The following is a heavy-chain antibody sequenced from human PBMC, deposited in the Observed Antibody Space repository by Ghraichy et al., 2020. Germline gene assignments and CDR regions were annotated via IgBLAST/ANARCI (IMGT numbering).Heavy chain of an antibody. CDR3: ARVRFVRGWFDP. CDR2: INHSGST. D-gene: IGHD2-8*01. CDR1: GGSFSGYY. Sequence: GSLRLSCAVYGGSFSGYYWSWIRQPPGKGLEWIGEINHSGSTNYNPSLKSRVTISVDTSKNQFSLKLSSVTAADTAVYYCARVRFVRGWFDPWGQGTLVTVSS. J-gene: IGHJ5*02. V-gene: IGHV4-34*01.